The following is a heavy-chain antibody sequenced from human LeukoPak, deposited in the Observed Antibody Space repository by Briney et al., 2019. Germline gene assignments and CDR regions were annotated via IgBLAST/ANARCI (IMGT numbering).Heavy chain of an antibody. CDR2: IYHSGST. V-gene: IGHV4-4*02. Sequence: SETLSLTCAVSGGSISSSNWWSWVRQPPGKGLEWIGEIYHSGSTNYNPSLKSRVTISVDTSKNQFSLKLSSVTAADTAVYYCARRGMVRGVNKYYFDYWGQGTLVTVSS. CDR3: ARRGMVRGVNKYYFDY. CDR1: GGSISSSNW. J-gene: IGHJ4*02. D-gene: IGHD3-10*01.